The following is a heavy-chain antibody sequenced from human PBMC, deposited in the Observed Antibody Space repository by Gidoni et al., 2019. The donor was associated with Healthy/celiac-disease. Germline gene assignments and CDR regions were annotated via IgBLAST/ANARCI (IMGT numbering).Heavy chain of an antibody. V-gene: IGHV1-18*01. CDR3: ARDPGKYDGSGSYYSNYWDFDL. Sequence: QAQLVQSRAEVQQPGASVTVSYPASASTFTSSGISWVRQAPGQVLEGKGWISAYNGNTNYAQKRQGRVTMTTDTSTSTAYMELRSLRFDDTTVYYCARDPGKYDGSGSYYSNYWDFDLWGRGTLVTVSS. D-gene: IGHD3-10*01. J-gene: IGHJ2*01. CDR2: ISAYNGNT. CDR1: ASTFTSSG.